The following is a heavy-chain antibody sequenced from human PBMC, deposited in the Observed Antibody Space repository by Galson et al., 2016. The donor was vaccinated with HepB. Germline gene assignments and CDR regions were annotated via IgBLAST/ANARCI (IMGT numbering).Heavy chain of an antibody. CDR1: GFTFSSYG. Sequence: SLRLSCAASGFTFSSYGMHWVRQAPGKGLEWVAVISYDGSNKYYADSVKGRFTISRDNSKNTLYLQMNSLRAEDTAVYYCAKTYYDFWCGYLYYYFDYWGQGTLVTVSS. CDR3: AKTYYDFWCGYLYYYFDY. CDR2: ISYDGSNK. V-gene: IGHV3-30*18. D-gene: IGHD3-3*01. J-gene: IGHJ4*02.